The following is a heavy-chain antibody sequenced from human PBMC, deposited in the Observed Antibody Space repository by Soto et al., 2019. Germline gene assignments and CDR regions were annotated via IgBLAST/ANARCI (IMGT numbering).Heavy chain of an antibody. CDR3: AKRFTLFGEVKLSPDFDY. CDR2: ISYSGTTT. J-gene: IGHJ4*02. Sequence: EVQLLESGGGLVQPEGSLRLSCAASGFTFSSHAMSWVRQAPGKGLEWVSAISYSGTTTYYAESVKGRFTISRDNSKNTLYLQMNSLRDDDTAIYYCAKRFTLFGEVKLSPDFDYWGQGTLVTVSS. V-gene: IGHV3-23*01. D-gene: IGHD3-3*01. CDR1: GFTFSSHA.